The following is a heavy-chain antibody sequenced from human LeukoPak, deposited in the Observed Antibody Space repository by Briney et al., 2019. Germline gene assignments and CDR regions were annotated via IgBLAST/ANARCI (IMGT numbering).Heavy chain of an antibody. CDR1: GGSFSGYY. CDR3: ARSLYYYDSSGYFTTDYFDY. CDR2: INHSGST. V-gene: IGHV4-34*01. D-gene: IGHD3-22*01. J-gene: IGHJ4*02. Sequence: SETLSLTCAVYGGSFSGYYWSWIRQPPGKGLEWIGEINHSGSTNYNPSLKSRVTISVDTSKNQFSLKLSSVTAADTAVYYCARSLYYYDSSGYFTTDYFDYWGQGTLVTVSS.